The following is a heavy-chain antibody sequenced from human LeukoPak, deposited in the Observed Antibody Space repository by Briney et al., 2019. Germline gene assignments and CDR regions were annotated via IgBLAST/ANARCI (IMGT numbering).Heavy chain of an antibody. D-gene: IGHD3-22*01. CDR1: GFIFSSYS. V-gene: IGHV3-23*01. CDR3: AKYPLYHDSSGYYCPYYFDY. Sequence: GGSLRLSCVGSGFIFSSYSMNWVRQAPGKGLEWVSAISGSGGSTYYADSVKGRFTISRDNSKNTLYLQMNSLRAEDTAVYYCAKYPLYHDSSGYYCPYYFDYWGQGTLVTVSS. CDR2: ISGSGGST. J-gene: IGHJ4*02.